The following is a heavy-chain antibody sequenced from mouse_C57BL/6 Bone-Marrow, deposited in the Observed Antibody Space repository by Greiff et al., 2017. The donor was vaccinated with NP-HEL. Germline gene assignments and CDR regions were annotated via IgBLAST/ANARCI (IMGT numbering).Heavy chain of an antibody. CDR3: ANFYYYGSSPRSLWYFDV. Sequence: VQLQQSGPELVKPGASVKISCKASGYTFTDYYMNWVKQSHGKSLEWIGDINPNNGGTSYNQKFKGKATLTVDKSSSTAYMELRSLTSEDSAVYYCANFYYYGSSPRSLWYFDVWGTGTTVTVSS. D-gene: IGHD1-1*01. CDR2: INPNNGGT. J-gene: IGHJ1*03. CDR1: GYTFTDYY. V-gene: IGHV1-26*01.